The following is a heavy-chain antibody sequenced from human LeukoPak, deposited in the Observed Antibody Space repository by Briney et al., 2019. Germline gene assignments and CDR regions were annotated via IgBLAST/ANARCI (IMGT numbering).Heavy chain of an antibody. CDR1: GYTFTGYY. J-gene: IGHJ5*02. CDR2: INPNSGGT. Sequence: ASVKVSCKASGYTFTGYYMHWVRQALGQGLEWMGWINPNSGGTNYAQTFQGRVTMTRDTSISTAYMELSRLRSDDTAVYYCARGDGDYVRGNWFDPWGQGTLVTVSS. V-gene: IGHV1-2*02. CDR3: ARGDGDYVRGNWFDP. D-gene: IGHD4-17*01.